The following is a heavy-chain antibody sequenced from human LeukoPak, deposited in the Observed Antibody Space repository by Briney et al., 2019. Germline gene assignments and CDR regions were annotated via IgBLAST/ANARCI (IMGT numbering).Heavy chain of an antibody. D-gene: IGHD6-13*01. J-gene: IGHJ4*02. CDR2: INHSGST. Sequence: SETLSLTCAVYGGSFSGYYWSWIRQPPGKGLEWIGEINHSGSTNYNPSLKSRVTISVDTSKNRFSLKLSSVTAADTAVYYCARRSRGWAAAGVDYWGQGTLVTVSS. CDR1: GGSFSGYY. CDR3: ARRSRGWAAAGVDY. V-gene: IGHV4-34*01.